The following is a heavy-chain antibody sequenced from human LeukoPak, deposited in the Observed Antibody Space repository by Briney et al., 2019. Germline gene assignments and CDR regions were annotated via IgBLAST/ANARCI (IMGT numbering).Heavy chain of an antibody. CDR2: ISGSGGST. J-gene: IGHJ4*02. CDR3: AKDLIPRDYFDY. V-gene: IGHV3-23*01. CDR1: GFTFSSYA. Sequence: GGSLRLSCAASGFTFSSYAMRWVRQAPGKGLEWVSAISGSGGSTYYADSVKGRFTISRDNSKNTLYLQMNSLRAEDTAVYYCAKDLIPRDYFDYWGQGTLVTVPS.